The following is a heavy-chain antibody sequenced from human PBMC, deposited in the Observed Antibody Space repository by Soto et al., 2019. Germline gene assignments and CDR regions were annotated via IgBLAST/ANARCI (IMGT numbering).Heavy chain of an antibody. V-gene: IGHV1-8*01. CDR3: ARGIKYGAYSRWFDP. Sequence: QVQLVQSGAEVKKPGASVKVSCKASGYTFTSYDINWVRQATGQGLEYLGWMNPNSGNTAYVQKFQGRVTMTWDTSITTAYLELRSLRSKDTAVYFCARGIKYGAYSRWFDPWGQGTLVTVSS. D-gene: IGHD4-17*01. J-gene: IGHJ5*02. CDR1: GYTFTSYD. CDR2: MNPNSGNT.